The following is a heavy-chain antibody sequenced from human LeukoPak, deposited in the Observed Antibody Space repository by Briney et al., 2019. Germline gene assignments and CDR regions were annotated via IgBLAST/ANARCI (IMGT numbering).Heavy chain of an antibody. CDR1: GFTFSSYW. V-gene: IGHV3-7*01. Sequence: GGSLRLSCAATGFTFSSYWMSWVRQAPGKGLEWVANIKQDGSEKYYVDSVKGRFTISRDNAKNSLYLQMNSLRAEDTAVYYCARGGGIWELFAGPQNAFYIWVQGTMVTVSS. CDR3: ARGGGIWELFAGPQNAFYI. J-gene: IGHJ3*02. CDR2: IKQDGSEK. D-gene: IGHD1-26*01.